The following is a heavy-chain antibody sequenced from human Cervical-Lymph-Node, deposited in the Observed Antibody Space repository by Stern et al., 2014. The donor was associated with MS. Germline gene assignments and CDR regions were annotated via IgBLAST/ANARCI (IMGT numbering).Heavy chain of an antibody. CDR2: INPSGRNA. V-gene: IGHV1-46*03. D-gene: IGHD5-18*01. Sequence: QEQLVQSGAEVKKPGASVTVSCKASGYSLTSNYIHWVRQAPGQGLEWMAIINPSGRNASYARKFQGRATMTRDKSTSTVYMELRSLRSEDTAVYYCTVMAGGYSYENGRGFMSWALWGQGTLVTVSS. CDR1: GYSLTSNY. CDR3: TVMAGGYSYENGRGFMSWAL. J-gene: IGHJ4*02.